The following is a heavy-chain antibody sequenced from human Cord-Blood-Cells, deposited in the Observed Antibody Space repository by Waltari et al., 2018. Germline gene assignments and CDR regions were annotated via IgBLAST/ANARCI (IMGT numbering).Heavy chain of an antibody. Sequence: QVQLQQWGAGLLKPSETLSLTCAVYGGFFSGYYWSWIRQPPGKGLEWIGEINHSGSTNYNPSLKSRVTISVDTSKNQFSLKLSSVTAADTAVYYCARPIVGATAFDIWGQGTMVTVSS. V-gene: IGHV4-34*01. D-gene: IGHD1-26*01. CDR1: GGFFSGYY. J-gene: IGHJ3*02. CDR2: INHSGST. CDR3: ARPIVGATAFDI.